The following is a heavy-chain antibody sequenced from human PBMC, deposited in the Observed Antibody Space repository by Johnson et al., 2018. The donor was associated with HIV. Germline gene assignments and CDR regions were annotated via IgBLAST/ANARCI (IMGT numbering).Heavy chain of an antibody. CDR1: GFTFSNAW. V-gene: IGHV3-11*01. J-gene: IGHJ3*02. CDR2: ISSSGGTI. Sequence: QVQLVESGGGLVKPGGSLRLSCAASGFTFSNAWMTWIRQAPGKGLEWVSYISSSGGTIYYTDSVKGRFTISRDNAKNSLFLQMNSLRAEDTAVYYCAREIAAAGVDTFDIWGQGTMVTVSS. CDR3: AREIAAAGVDTFDI. D-gene: IGHD6-13*01.